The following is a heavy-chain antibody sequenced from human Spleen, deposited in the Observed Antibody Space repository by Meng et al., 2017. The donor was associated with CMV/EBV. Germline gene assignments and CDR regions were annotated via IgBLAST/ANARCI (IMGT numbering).Heavy chain of an antibody. CDR2: IYSSGTTM. D-gene: IGHD3-16*01. V-gene: IGHV3-11*01. J-gene: IGHJ3*02. CDR1: GFTFTDYY. CDR3: ARDWGEEEGAFDI. Sequence: SGFTFTDYYLSWIRQAPGKGLEWVSYIYSSGTTMYYADSVKGRFTISRDNARNSLYLQMNSLTVDDTAVYYCARDWGEEEGAFDIWGQGTMVTVSS.